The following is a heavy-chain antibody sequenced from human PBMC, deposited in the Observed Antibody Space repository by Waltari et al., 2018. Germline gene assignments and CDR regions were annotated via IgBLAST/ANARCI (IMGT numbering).Heavy chain of an antibody. Sequence: QVQLVQSGAEVKKPGSSVKVSCKASGGTFSSYAISWVRQAPGQGLGWMGGILPIFGTGNYAQKCQGRVTITADESTSTAYMELSSLRSEDTAVYYCARKARSGYNAFDIWGQGTKVTVSS. D-gene: IGHD3-3*01. CDR3: ARKARSGYNAFDI. CDR2: ILPIFGTG. V-gene: IGHV1-69*01. CDR1: GGTFSSYA. J-gene: IGHJ3*02.